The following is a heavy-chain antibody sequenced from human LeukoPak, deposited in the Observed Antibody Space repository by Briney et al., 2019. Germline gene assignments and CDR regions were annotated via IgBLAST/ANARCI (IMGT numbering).Heavy chain of an antibody. V-gene: IGHV4-59*11. Sequence: PSETLSLTCSVSGGSISRHFWSWIRQPPGKGLDWIAFIHYSGRTKYNPSLQSRVTISIDTSENNFSLKLTSVTAADTAVYYCARLLDNDSSGDPDTFDMWGQGPVVSVSS. D-gene: IGHD3-22*01. CDR3: ARLLDNDSSGDPDTFDM. CDR1: GGSISRHF. CDR2: IHYSGRT. J-gene: IGHJ3*02.